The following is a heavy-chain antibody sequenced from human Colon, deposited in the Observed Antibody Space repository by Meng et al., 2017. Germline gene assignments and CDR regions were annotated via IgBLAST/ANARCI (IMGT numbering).Heavy chain of an antibody. D-gene: IGHD3-10*01. J-gene: IGHJ5*02. CDR2: INHSGST. V-gene: IGHV4-34*01. CDR3: ARRVRGVISWFDP. CDR1: VGSSGGYY. Sequence: VQSRRGVAGLCKSPETLSLASAFNVGSSGGYYWSRVRQPPGKGLEWIGEINHSGSTNYNPSLKSRVTISVDTSKNQFSLKLSSVTAADTAVYYCARRVRGVISWFDPWGQGTLVTASS.